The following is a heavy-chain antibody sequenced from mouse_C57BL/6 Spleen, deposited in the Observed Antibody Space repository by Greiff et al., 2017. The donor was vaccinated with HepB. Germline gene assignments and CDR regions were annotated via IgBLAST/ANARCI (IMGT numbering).Heavy chain of an antibody. V-gene: IGHV1-80*01. CDR2: IYPGDGDT. J-gene: IGHJ2*01. Sequence: QVQLKESGAELVKPGASVKISCKASGYAFSSYWMNWVKQRPGKGLEWIGQIYPGDGDTNYNGKFQGKATLTADKSSSTAYMQLSSLTSEDSAVYFSERRNYSNDYWGQGNTVTVSS. CDR3: ERRNYSNDY. D-gene: IGHD2-5*01. CDR1: GYAFSSYW.